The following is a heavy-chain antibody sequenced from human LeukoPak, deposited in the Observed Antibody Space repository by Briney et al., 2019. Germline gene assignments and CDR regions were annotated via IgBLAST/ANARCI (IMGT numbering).Heavy chain of an antibody. J-gene: IGHJ4*02. V-gene: IGHV3-30*02. CDR3: ATQTITLVVVISPFDY. Sequence: PGGSLRLSCAPSVFTLNTYPMHWVRQAPGNGLEWVALIQDDGAKTNYADSVRGRFTISRDNSRSTVYLQMNSLRPDDTAVYYCATQTITLVVVISPFDYWGQGALVTVSS. D-gene: IGHD3-22*01. CDR2: IQDDGAKT. CDR1: VFTLNTYP.